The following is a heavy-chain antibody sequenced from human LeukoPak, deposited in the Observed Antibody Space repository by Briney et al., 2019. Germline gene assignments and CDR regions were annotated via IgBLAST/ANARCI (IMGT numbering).Heavy chain of an antibody. V-gene: IGHV3-15*01. J-gene: IGHJ4*02. CDR3: TTGGGCSGGTCYSIAY. CDR1: GLSFSNAW. Sequence: GGSLRLSCEASGLSFSNAWMTWVRQAPGKGLEWVGRIKRKTDGGTTDYAAPVKDRFTISRDDSKNTLYLQMNSLKTKDTGLYYCTTGGGCSGGTCYSIAYWGQGTLVTVSS. D-gene: IGHD2-15*01. CDR2: IKRKTDGGTT.